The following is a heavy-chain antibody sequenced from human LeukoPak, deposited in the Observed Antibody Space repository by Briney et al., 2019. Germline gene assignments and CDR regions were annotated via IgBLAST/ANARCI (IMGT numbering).Heavy chain of an antibody. CDR3: ARVGFLLYQLPYYYVDV. D-gene: IGHD2-2*01. Sequence: GESLKISCKGSGYSFTSYWIGWVRQMPGKGLEWMGIIYPGDSDTRYSPSFQGQVTISADKSISTAYLQWSSLKVSDTAMYYCARVGFLLYQLPYYYVDVWGKGTTVTVSS. CDR2: IYPGDSDT. CDR1: GYSFTSYW. J-gene: IGHJ6*03. V-gene: IGHV5-51*01.